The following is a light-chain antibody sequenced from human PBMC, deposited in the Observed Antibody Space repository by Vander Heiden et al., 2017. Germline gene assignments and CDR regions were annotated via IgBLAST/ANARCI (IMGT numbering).Light chain of an antibody. CDR3: QQHTSTPHT. V-gene: IGKV1-39*01. J-gene: IGKJ4*01. CDR2: AAS. Sequence: DIQMTQSPSSLSASVGDRVTITCRASHSINSFFTWYQKKPGTAPNLLIYAASTLQSGVPSRFSGSGSATDFTLTISSLQPDDFATYYCQQHTSTPHTFGEGTRVDIK. CDR1: HSINSF.